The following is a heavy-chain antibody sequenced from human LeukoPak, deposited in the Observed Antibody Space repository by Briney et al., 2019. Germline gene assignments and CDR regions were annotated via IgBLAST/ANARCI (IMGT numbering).Heavy chain of an antibody. V-gene: IGHV4-59*08. J-gene: IGHJ4*02. CDR2: IYHSGST. CDR3: ARLAKYSYAPYYFDY. D-gene: IGHD5-18*01. CDR1: GGSLSSYY. Sequence: PSETLSLTCTLSGGSLSSYYWSWSRPPPRKGLGWIWYIYHSGSTNYNPSLKSRVTISVDTSKNQFSLTLSSVTAADTAVYYCARLAKYSYAPYYFDYWGQGTLVTVSS.